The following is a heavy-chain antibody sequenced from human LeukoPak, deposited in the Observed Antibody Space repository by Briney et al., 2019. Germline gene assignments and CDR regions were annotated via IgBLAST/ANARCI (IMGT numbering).Heavy chain of an antibody. J-gene: IGHJ3*02. CDR3: VRDQALWGAFDI. CDR2: ISYDGSNK. CDR1: GFTFSSYA. D-gene: IGHD3-10*01. Sequence: PGGSLRLSCAASGFTFSSYAMSWVRQAPGKGLEWVAVISYDGSNKYYADSVKGRFTISRDNSKNTLYLQMNSLRAEDTAVYYCVRDQALWGAFDIWGQGTMVTVSS. V-gene: IGHV3-30-3*01.